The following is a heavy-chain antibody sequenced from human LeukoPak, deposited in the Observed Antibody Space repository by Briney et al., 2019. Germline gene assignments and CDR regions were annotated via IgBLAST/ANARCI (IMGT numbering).Heavy chain of an antibody. J-gene: IGHJ4*02. Sequence: GGSLRLSCAASGFTVSSNYMSRVRQAPGKGLEWVSLIYSGGSTYYADSVKGRFTISRDNSKNTLYLQMNSLRAEDTAVYYCARETYYYDSSGYYYGPIFDYWGQGTLVTVSS. CDR3: ARETYYYDSSGYYYGPIFDY. CDR2: IYSGGST. V-gene: IGHV3-66*01. CDR1: GFTVSSNY. D-gene: IGHD3-22*01.